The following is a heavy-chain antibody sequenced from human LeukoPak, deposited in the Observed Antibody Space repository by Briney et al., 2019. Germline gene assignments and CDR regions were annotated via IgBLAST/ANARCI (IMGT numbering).Heavy chain of an antibody. CDR2: INHSGST. CDR3: ARIAYYDILTGYSIDAFDI. CDR1: GGSFSGYY. J-gene: IGHJ3*02. Sequence: SETLSLTCAAYGGSFSGYYWSWIRQPPGKGLEWIGEINHSGSTNYNPSLKSRVTISVDTSKNQFSLKLSSVTAADTAVYYCARIAYYDILTGYSIDAFDIWGQGTMVTVSS. D-gene: IGHD3-9*01. V-gene: IGHV4-34*01.